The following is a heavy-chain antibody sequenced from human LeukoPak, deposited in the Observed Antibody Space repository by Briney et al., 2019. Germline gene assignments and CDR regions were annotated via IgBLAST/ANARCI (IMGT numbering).Heavy chain of an antibody. CDR2: FYSGGST. Sequence: GGSLRLSCAASGFAVSSNYMNWVRQAPGKGLEWLSVFYSGGSTDHADSVKGRFTMSRDNSKNTLYLQMNSLRAEDTAVYYCARGRGYSGYDESYPFDYWGQGTLVTVSP. CDR1: GFAVSSNY. J-gene: IGHJ4*02. D-gene: IGHD5-12*01. CDR3: ARGRGYSGYDESYPFDY. V-gene: IGHV3-66*01.